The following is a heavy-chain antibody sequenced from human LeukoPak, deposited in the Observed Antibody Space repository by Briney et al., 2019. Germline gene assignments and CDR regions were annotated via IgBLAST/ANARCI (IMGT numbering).Heavy chain of an antibody. J-gene: IGHJ4*02. CDR3: ARWYSGSYRIDY. V-gene: IGHV4-31*03. CDR2: ISYAGST. CDR1: GGSISSGGYS. Sequence: PSETLSLTCTVSGGSISSGGYSWSWIRQHPGKGLEWIGYISYAGSTSYNPSLKSRVTISVDTSKNHFSLKLSSVTAADTAVHYCARWYSGSYRIDYWGQGILVTVSS. D-gene: IGHD1-26*01.